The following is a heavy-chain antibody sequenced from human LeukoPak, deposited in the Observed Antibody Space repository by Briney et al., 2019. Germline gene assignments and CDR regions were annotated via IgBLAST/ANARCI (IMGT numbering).Heavy chain of an antibody. J-gene: IGHJ4*02. CDR1: GFTFSSYG. D-gene: IGHD3-16*02. V-gene: IGHV3-30*18. Sequence: PGRSLRLSCAGSGFTFSSYGMHWVRQAPGKGLEWVAVISHDGSNKFYADSVKGRFTVSRDDAKNTLYLQMNSLRVEDTAVYFCTKGGRVAHISYYFDQWGQGSLVTVSS. CDR2: ISHDGSNK. CDR3: TKGGRVAHISYYFDQ.